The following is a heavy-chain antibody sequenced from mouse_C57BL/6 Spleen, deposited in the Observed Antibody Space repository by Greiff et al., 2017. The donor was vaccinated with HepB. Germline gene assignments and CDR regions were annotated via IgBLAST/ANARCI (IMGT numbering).Heavy chain of an antibody. D-gene: IGHD1-1*01. J-gene: IGHJ1*03. CDR2: IYPGDGDT. Sequence: VQLQQSGAELVKPGASVKISCKASGYAFSSYWMNWVKQRPGKGLEWIGQIYPGDGDTNYNGKFKGKATLTADKSSSTAYMQLSSLTSEDSAVYFCARFPITTVVAHWYFDVWGTGTTVTVSS. V-gene: IGHV1-80*01. CDR1: GYAFSSYW. CDR3: ARFPITTVVAHWYFDV.